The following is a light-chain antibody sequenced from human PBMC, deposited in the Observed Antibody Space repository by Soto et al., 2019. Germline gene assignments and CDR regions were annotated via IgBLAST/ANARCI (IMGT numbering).Light chain of an antibody. V-gene: IGKV1-5*03. CDR3: QQYNSYSRM. Sequence: DIQMTQSPSTLSASVGDRVNITCRASQSINSWLAWYQQKPGKAPKLLIHEASNLESGVPSRFSGSGSGTEFILTIRSLQPDDFATYYCQQYNSYSRMFGQGTKVEIK. CDR2: EAS. CDR1: QSINSW. J-gene: IGKJ1*01.